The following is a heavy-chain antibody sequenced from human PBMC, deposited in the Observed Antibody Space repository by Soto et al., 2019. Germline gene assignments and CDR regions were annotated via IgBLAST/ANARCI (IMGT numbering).Heavy chain of an antibody. Sequence: SETLSLTCTVSGGSISSSIYYRGWIRQPPGKGLEWIGSIYYSGSTYYNPSLKSRVTISVDTSKNQFSLKLSSVTAADTAVYYCARLLRSAWFGDRGAPQQPPNWFDPWGQGTLVTVSS. CDR1: GGSISSSIYY. CDR2: IYYSGST. V-gene: IGHV4-39*01. J-gene: IGHJ5*02. D-gene: IGHD3-10*01. CDR3: ARLLRSAWFGDRGAPQQPPNWFDP.